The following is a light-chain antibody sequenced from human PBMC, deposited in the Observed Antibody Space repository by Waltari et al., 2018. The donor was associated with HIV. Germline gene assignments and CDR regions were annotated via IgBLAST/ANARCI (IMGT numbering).Light chain of an antibody. V-gene: IGLV2-8*01. CDR2: EVT. J-gene: IGLJ3*02. CDR3: SSYGDSLRVL. Sequence: QSALTQPPSASGSLGQSVTTPCTGSSRHIAAYDSVSWFQQHPRSAPKLLLYEVTRRPSTVADRFSGSRSGSTAFLTVAGLQPDDEATYFCSSYGDSLRVLFGGGTNVTVL. CDR1: SRHIAAYDS.